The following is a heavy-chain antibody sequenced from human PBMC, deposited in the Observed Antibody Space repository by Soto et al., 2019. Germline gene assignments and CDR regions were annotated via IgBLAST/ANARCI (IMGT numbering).Heavy chain of an antibody. D-gene: IGHD1-26*01. CDR2: IYHSGST. Sequence: SETLSLTCAVSGGSISSSNWWSWVRQPPGKGLEWIGEIYHSGSTNYNPSLKSRVTISVDKSKNQLSLKLSSVTAADTAVYYCARGIVGATTMWDAFDIWGQGTMVTVS. J-gene: IGHJ3*02. CDR3: ARGIVGATTMWDAFDI. CDR1: GGSISSSNW. V-gene: IGHV4-4*02.